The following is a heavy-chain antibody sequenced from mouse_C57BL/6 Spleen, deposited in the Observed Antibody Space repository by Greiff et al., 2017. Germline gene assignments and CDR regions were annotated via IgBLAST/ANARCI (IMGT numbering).Heavy chain of an antibody. CDR3: SYSNYVNWYFGG. CDR1: GFTFSNYW. J-gene: IGHJ1*03. CDR2: IRLKSDNYAT. Sequence: EVKVEESGGGLVQPGGSMKLSCVASGFTFSNYWMNWVRQSPEKGLEWVAQIRLKSDNYATHYAESVKGRFTISRDDSKSSVYLQMNNLRAEDTGIYYCSYSNYVNWYFGGWGTGTTVTVSS. V-gene: IGHV6-3*01. D-gene: IGHD2-5*01.